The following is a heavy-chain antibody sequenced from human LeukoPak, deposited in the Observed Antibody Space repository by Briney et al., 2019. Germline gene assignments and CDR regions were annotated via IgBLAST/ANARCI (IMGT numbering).Heavy chain of an antibody. CDR2: LTRGGDNDI. V-gene: IGHV3-21*06. CDR1: GFTLNAYT. J-gene: IGHJ4*02. D-gene: IGHD2-21*01. Sequence: GSLRLSCIASGFTLNAYTMNWVRQAPGKGLEWVSTLTRGGDNDIHYADSVKGRFTISRDNSKNSLYLLMNSLRADDTAVYYCVRDAYGAHFDYWGQGTLVTVSS. CDR3: VRDAYGAHFDY.